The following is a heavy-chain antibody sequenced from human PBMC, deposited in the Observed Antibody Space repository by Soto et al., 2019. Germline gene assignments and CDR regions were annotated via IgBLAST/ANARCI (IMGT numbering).Heavy chain of an antibody. J-gene: IGHJ6*02. CDR3: ARLSYSDALDV. D-gene: IGHD4-17*01. V-gene: IGHV1-3*02. Sequence: QVQLVQSGAEVRTPGASVKISCKASGYTFRSHGVQWVRQAPGQRLEWVGWSNGGNGFTKYSQEFQDRVTITRDTAASTIYMESHSLTSDDTAVYYCARLSYSDALDVWGQGTTVTVSS. CDR2: SNGGNGFT. CDR1: GYTFRSHG.